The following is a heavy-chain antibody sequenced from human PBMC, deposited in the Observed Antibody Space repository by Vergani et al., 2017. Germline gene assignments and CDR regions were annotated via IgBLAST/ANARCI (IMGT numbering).Heavy chain of an antibody. CDR3: AGVRYHYDSSGYLP. J-gene: IGHJ5*02. CDR2: ISYDGSNK. V-gene: IGHV3-30*03. CDR1: GFTFSSYG. Sequence: QVQLVESGGGVVQPGRSLRLSCAASGFTFSSYGMHWVRQAPGKGLEWVAVISYDGSNKYYADSVKGRFTISRDNSKNTLYLQMNSLRAEDTAVYYCAGVRYHYDSSGYLPWGQGTLVTVSS. D-gene: IGHD3-22*01.